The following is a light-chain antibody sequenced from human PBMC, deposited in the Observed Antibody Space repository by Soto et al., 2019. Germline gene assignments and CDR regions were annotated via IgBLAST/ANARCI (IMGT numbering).Light chain of an antibody. J-gene: IGLJ2*01. CDR1: SSDIGGFNF. CDR3: ASYAGSDNVI. CDR2: EVS. Sequence: QSALTQPPSASGSPGQSVTISCTGTSSDIGGFNFVSWYQQHPGKAPKLMIYEVSKRPSGVPDRFSGSKSANTASLTVSGLQTEEEADYYCASYAGSDNVIFGGGTKVTVL. V-gene: IGLV2-8*01.